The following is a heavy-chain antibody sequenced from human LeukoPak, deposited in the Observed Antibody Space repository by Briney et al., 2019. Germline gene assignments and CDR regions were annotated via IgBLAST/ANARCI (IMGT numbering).Heavy chain of an antibody. CDR3: AKDDGGSYYPYYYYMDV. Sequence: PGGPLRLFCAASGFTFSNYGMSWVRQAPGKGLEWVSTISGSGGRTYYADSVKGRFTISRDNSKNTLYLQMNSLRAEDTAVYYCAKDDGGSYYPYYYYMDVWGKGTTVTISS. J-gene: IGHJ6*03. CDR2: ISGSGGRT. CDR1: GFTFSNYG. D-gene: IGHD1-26*01. V-gene: IGHV3-23*01.